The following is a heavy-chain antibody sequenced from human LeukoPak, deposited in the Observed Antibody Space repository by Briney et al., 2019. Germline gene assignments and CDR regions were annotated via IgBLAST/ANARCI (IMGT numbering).Heavy chain of an antibody. V-gene: IGHV3-7*01. Sequence: GGSLRLSCAASGFTFSSYWMSWVRQAPGKGLEWVANIKQDGSEKYYVDSVKGRFTISRDNAKNSLYLQMNSLRAEDTAVYYCARGITIFGVVNYYMDVWGKGTTVTVSS. D-gene: IGHD3-3*01. CDR3: ARGITIFGVVNYYMDV. CDR2: IKQDGSEK. CDR1: GFTFSSYW. J-gene: IGHJ6*03.